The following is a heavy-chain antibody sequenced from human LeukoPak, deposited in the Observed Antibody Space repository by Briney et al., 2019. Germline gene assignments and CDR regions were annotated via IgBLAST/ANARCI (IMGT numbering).Heavy chain of an antibody. CDR2: LKGDGSRA. J-gene: IGHJ3*01. V-gene: IGHV3-74*01. CDR3: AREWRSCSVTTCYGDAFDL. D-gene: IGHD2-2*01. Sequence: PGGSLRLSCAASGFTFSSYWMHWVRQSPGKGLEWVGQLKGDGSRANYADSVRGRFTISRDNAKNSLYLQMNSLRAEDTAVYYCAREWRSCSVTTCYGDAFDLWGQGTMVIVSS. CDR1: GFTFSSYW.